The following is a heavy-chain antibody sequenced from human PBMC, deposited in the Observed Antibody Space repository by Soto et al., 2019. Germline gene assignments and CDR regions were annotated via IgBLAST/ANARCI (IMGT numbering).Heavy chain of an antibody. J-gene: IGHJ4*02. V-gene: IGHV4-30-4*01. D-gene: IGHD3-22*01. Sequence: LSLTCTVSGGSISSGDYYWSWIRQPPGKGLEWIGYIYYSGSTYYNPSLKSRVTISVDTSKNQFSLKLSSVTAADTAVYYCARSSYYYDSSGYYYVADYWGQGTLVTVSS. CDR1: GGSISSGDYY. CDR3: ARSSYYYDSSGYYYVADY. CDR2: IYYSGST.